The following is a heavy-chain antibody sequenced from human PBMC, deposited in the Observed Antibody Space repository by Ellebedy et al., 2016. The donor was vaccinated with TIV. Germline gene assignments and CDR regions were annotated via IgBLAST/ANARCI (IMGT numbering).Heavy chain of an antibody. Sequence: PGGSLRLSCAASGFTFSDYGMHWVRQAPGTGLEWVAVISYDGSNKYYAESMKGRFTISRDNSKNTLYLQMNSLRAEDTAVYYCARSFVIGGMVVGYWGQGTLVTVSS. CDR2: ISYDGSNK. J-gene: IGHJ4*02. CDR3: ARSFVIGGMVVGY. D-gene: IGHD2/OR15-2a*01. V-gene: IGHV3-30*03. CDR1: GFTFSDYG.